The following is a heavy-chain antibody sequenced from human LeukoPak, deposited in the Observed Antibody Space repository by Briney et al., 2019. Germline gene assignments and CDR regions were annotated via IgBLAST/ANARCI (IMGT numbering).Heavy chain of an antibody. CDR3: ARGHKKKYYDFWSGYYYFDY. CDR1: GGSFSGYY. D-gene: IGHD3-3*01. CDR2: INHGGST. Sequence: PSETLSLTCAVSGGSFSGYYWSWNRQPPGKGLEWMGEINHGGSTNYNPSLESRVTISVDTSKNQFSLKLSSVTAADTAVYYCARGHKKKYYDFWSGYYYFDYWGQGTLVTVSS. J-gene: IGHJ4*02. V-gene: IGHV4-34*01.